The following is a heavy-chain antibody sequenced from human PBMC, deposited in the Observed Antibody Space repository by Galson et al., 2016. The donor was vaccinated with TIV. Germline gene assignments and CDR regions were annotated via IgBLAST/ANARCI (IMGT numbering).Heavy chain of an antibody. D-gene: IGHD2-15*01. CDR3: VKANVYLGLVVADGAFDV. CDR2: ISWNSATI. J-gene: IGHJ3*01. V-gene: IGHV3-9*01. Sequence: SLRLSCAASGFTFDEYAIRWVRQAPGKGLEWVSGISWNSATIGYADSVKGRFTITRDNAKKSLYLQMNSLRPEDTAFYYCVKANVYLGLVVADGAFDVWGQGTKVTVSS. CDR1: GFTFDEYA.